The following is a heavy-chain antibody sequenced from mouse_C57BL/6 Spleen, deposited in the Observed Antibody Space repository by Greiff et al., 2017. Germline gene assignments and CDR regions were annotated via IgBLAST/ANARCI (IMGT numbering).Heavy chain of an antibody. CDR3: ARRYYGSSYYSMDY. J-gene: IGHJ4*01. CDR1: GYTFTSYW. Sequence: QVQLQQPGAELVRPGSSVKLSCKASGYTFTSYWIDWVKQRPGQGLEWIGNIYPSDSETHYNQKFKDKATLTVDKSSSTAYMQLSSLTSEDSAVYYCARRYYGSSYYSMDYWGQGTSVTVSS. D-gene: IGHD1-1*01. CDR2: IYPSDSET. V-gene: IGHV1-61*01.